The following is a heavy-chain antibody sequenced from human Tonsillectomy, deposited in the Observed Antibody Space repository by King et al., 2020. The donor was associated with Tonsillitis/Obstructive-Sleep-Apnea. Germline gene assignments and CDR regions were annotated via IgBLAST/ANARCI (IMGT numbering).Heavy chain of an antibody. CDR2: ISWNSGSI. CDR3: AKGSHCSSTSCYPDYYYYYMDV. D-gene: IGHD2-2*01. CDR1: GFTFDDYA. Sequence: QLVQSGGGLVQPGRSLRLSCAASGFTFDDYAMHWVRQAPGKGLEWVSGISWNSGSIGYADSVKGRFTISRDNAKNSLYLQMNSLRAEDTALYYCAKGSHCSSTSCYPDYYYYYMDVWGKGTTVTVSS. J-gene: IGHJ6*03. V-gene: IGHV3-9*01.